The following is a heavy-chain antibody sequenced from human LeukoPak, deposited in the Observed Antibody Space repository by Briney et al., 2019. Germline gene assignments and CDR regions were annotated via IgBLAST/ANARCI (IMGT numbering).Heavy chain of an antibody. D-gene: IGHD3-22*01. CDR3: AKDRPNYYDSSGHYYRRNGDY. CDR2: ITSSGTGT. J-gene: IGHJ4*02. V-gene: IGHV3-23*01. Sequence: GGSLRLSCAASGFTFSSYEMNWVRQAPGKGLEWVSSITSSGTGTFYADSVKGRFTISRDNSESTLYLQMNSLRAEDTAVYYCAKDRPNYYDSSGHYYRRNGDYWGQGTLVTVSS. CDR1: GFTFSSYE.